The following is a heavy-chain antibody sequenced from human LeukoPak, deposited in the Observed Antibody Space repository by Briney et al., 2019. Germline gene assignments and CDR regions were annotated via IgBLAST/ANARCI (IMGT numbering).Heavy chain of an antibody. CDR3: ARGFDSSLDDAFDI. V-gene: IGHV1-69*05. CDR2: IIPIFGTA. CDR1: GGTFSSYA. D-gene: IGHD3-22*01. Sequence: SVKVSCKASGGTFSSYAISWVRQAPGQGLEWMGGIIPIFGTASYAQKFQGRVTITTDESTSTAYMELSSLRSEDTAVYYCARGFDSSLDDAFDIWGQGTMVTVSS. J-gene: IGHJ3*02.